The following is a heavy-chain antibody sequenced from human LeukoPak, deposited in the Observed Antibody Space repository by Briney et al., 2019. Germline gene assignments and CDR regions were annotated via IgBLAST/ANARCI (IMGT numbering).Heavy chain of an antibody. CDR2: TYYRSKWFN. CDR1: GDSVSSNSAA. Sequence: SQTLSLTCAISGDSVSSNSAAWNWIRQSPSRGLEWLGRTYYRSKWFNDYAVSVKSRITINPDTSKNQFSLQLNSVTPEDTAVYYCAIRMDCSGCRCYWFDPWGQGNLVTVSS. D-gene: IGHD2-15*01. CDR3: AIRMDCSGCRCYWFDP. J-gene: IGHJ5*02. V-gene: IGHV6-1*01.